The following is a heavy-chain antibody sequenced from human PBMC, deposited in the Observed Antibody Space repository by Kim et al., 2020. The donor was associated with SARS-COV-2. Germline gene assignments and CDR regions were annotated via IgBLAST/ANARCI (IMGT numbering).Heavy chain of an antibody. J-gene: IGHJ6*02. Sequence: SGPTLVNPTQTLTLTCTFSGFSLSTSGMCVSWIRQPPGKALEWLARIDWDDDKYYSTSLKTRLTISKDTSKNQVVLTMNNMDPVDTATYYCARIIIAAAGTSATVWSGMDVWGQGTTVTVSS. V-gene: IGHV2-70*11. D-gene: IGHD6-13*01. CDR2: IDWDDDK. CDR3: ARIIIAAAGTSATVWSGMDV. CDR1: GFSLSTSGMC.